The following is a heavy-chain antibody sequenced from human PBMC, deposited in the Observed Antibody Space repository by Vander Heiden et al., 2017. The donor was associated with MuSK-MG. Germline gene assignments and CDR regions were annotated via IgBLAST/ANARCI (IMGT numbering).Heavy chain of an antibody. Sequence: EVQLVQSGAEVKKPGESLKISCKGSGYSFTSYWIGWVRQMPGKGLEWMGIIYPGDSDTRYSPSFQGQVTISADKSISTAYLKWSSMKASETAMYYCARQDSSGYRKDWYFDYWGQGTLVTVYS. V-gene: IGHV5-51*01. J-gene: IGHJ4*02. D-gene: IGHD3-22*01. CDR3: ARQDSSGYRKDWYFDY. CDR2: IYPGDSDT. CDR1: GYSFTSYW.